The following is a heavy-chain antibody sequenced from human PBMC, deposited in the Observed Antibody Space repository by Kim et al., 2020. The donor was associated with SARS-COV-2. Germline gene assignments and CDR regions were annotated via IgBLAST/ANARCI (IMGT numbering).Heavy chain of an antibody. V-gene: IGHV4-59*01. CDR3: ARDLIARN. D-gene: IGHD3-22*01. CDR2: IYYSGST. J-gene: IGHJ4*02. CDR1: GGSISSYY. Sequence: SETLSLTCTVSGGSISSYYWSWIRQPPGKGLEWIGYIYYSGSTNYNPSLKSRVTISVDTSKNQFSLKLSSVTAADTAVYYCARDLIARNWGQGTLVTVSS.